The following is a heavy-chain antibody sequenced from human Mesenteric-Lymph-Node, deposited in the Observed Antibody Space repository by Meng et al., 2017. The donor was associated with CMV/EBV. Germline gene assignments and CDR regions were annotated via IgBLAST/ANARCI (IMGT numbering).Heavy chain of an antibody. J-gene: IGHJ4*02. V-gene: IGHV4-39*07. CDR1: GVSISRNSYY. Sequence: SETLSLTCSVSGVSISRNSYYWGWIRQPPGKGLEWIGSIDYTGNTDYSPSLKSRVAISVDTSNNQFSLKLSSVTAADTAVYYCARVMRDVVVVPAAYSRGRYYFDYWGQGTLVTVSS. D-gene: IGHD2-2*01. CDR2: IDYTGNT. CDR3: ARVMRDVVVVPAAYSRGRYYFDY.